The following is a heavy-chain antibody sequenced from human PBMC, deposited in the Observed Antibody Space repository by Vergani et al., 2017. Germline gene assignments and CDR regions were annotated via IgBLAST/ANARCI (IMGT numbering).Heavy chain of an antibody. J-gene: IGHJ2*01. D-gene: IGHD2-8*02. CDR3: AKDQGVDIGVVVDAGEAYFDL. V-gene: IGHV3-23*01. CDR1: GFTFSSYA. CDR2: ISGSGGNT. Sequence: EVQLLESGGGLVQPGGSLRLSCAASGFTFSSYAMSWVRQAPGKGLEWVSGISGSGGNTYNADSVKGRFTISRDNSKNTLYLQMNSLRAEDTAVYYGAKDQGVDIGVVVDAGEAYFDLWGRGTLVTVSS.